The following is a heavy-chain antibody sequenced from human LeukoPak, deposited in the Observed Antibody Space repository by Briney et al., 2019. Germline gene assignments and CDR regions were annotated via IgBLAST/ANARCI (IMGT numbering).Heavy chain of an antibody. CDR1: GGSFSGYY. V-gene: IGHV4-34*01. CDR3: ARGDTIFGVVFNWFDP. Sequence: SETLSLTCAVYGGSFSGYYWSWIRQPPGKGLEWIGEINHSRSTNYNPSLKSRVTISVDTSKNQFSLKLSSVTAADTAVYYCARGDTIFGVVFNWFDPWGQGTRVTVSS. CDR2: INHSRST. D-gene: IGHD3-3*01. J-gene: IGHJ5*02.